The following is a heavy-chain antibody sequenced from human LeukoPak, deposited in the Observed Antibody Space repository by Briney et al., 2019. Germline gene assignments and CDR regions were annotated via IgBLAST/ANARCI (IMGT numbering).Heavy chain of an antibody. J-gene: IGHJ5*02. V-gene: IGHV3-64*04. CDR3: AKGARGDTVTSIVGLNWFDP. Sequence: GGSLRLSCSASEFTFSSYAMYWVRQAPGKGLEYVSGISSNGGSTYYADSVKGRFSISRDNSKNTLYLQMNSLRADDTAVYYCAKGARGDTVTSIVGLNWFDPWGQGTLVTVSS. CDR2: ISSNGGST. CDR1: EFTFSSYA. D-gene: IGHD4-17*01.